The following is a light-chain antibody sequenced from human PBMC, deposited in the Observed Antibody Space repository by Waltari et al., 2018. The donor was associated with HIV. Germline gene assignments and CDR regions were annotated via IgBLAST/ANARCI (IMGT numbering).Light chain of an antibody. Sequence: IQMTQSPSILSASVGDSVTITCRASQGVNSWLAWFQQRPGKAPRLLIFRASSLENGVPSRFSGSGSGREFTLTIRGLQPDDLATYYCQQYETYPYTFGQGTKVEI. CDR3: QQYETYPYT. J-gene: IGKJ2*01. V-gene: IGKV1-5*03. CDR1: QGVNSW. CDR2: RAS.